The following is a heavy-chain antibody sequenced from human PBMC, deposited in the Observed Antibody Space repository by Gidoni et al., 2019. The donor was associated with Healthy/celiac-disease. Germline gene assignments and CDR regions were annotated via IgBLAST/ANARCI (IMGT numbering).Heavy chain of an antibody. CDR3: ARAPIQDAFDI. D-gene: IGHD3-3*01. J-gene: IGHJ3*02. V-gene: IGHV3-66*01. CDR1: GFTVSSHY. CDR2: IYSGGST. Sequence: EVQLVASVGGLVQPGGSLRLSCAASGFTVSSHYMSGVRQAPGKGLEWVSVIYSGGSTDYADSVKGRFTSSRDKSKNTLYLQMNSLRDEDTAVYYCARAPIQDAFDIWGQGTMVTVSS.